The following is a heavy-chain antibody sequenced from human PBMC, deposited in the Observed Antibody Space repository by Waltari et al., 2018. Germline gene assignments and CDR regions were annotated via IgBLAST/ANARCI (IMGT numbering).Heavy chain of an antibody. J-gene: IGHJ4*02. CDR1: GGSISSSNW. Sequence: QVQLQESGPGLVKPSGTLSLTCAVSGGSISSSNWWSWVRQPPGKGLEWIGEIYHSGSTNYSPSLKSRVTISVDKAKNQFSLKLSSVTAADTAVYYCARVDYSTYDFWSGYYSYWGQGTLVTVSS. D-gene: IGHD3-3*01. CDR2: IYHSGST. V-gene: IGHV4-4*02. CDR3: ARVDYSTYDFWSGYYSY.